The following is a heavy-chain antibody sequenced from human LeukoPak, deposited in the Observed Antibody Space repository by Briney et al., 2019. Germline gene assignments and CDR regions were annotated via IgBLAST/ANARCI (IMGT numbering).Heavy chain of an antibody. CDR1: GFTFHDYA. V-gene: IGHV3-9*01. D-gene: IGHD5-24*01. Sequence: GGSLRLSCAASGFTFHDYAMHWVRQAPGKGLEWVSGISWNSGSIGYADSVKGRFTISRDNAKTSLYLQMNSLRAEDTALYYCAKDLGPGSMATSPGFDYWGQGTLVTVSS. CDR2: ISWNSGSI. CDR3: AKDLGPGSMATSPGFDY. J-gene: IGHJ4*02.